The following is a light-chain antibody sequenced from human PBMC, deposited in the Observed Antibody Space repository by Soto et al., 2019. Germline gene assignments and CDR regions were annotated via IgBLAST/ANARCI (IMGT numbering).Light chain of an antibody. CDR2: DTS. CDR1: QSVSSSH. J-gene: IGKJ1*01. Sequence: EVELTQSPGTLSLSPGERATLSCRASQSVSSSHLAWYQQKRGQAPRLLIYDTSTRATGIPDRFSGSGSETDFTLTISRLEPEDFAVYHCQQYGASPWTFGQGTKVEVK. V-gene: IGKV3-20*01. CDR3: QQYGASPWT.